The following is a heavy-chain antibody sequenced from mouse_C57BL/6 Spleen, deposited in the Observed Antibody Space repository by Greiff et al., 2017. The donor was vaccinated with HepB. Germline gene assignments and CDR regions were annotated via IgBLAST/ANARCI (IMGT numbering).Heavy chain of an antibody. CDR1: GFSLTSYG. CDR2: IWSGGST. CDR3: ARGPVRNYYFDY. D-gene: IGHD2-1*01. J-gene: IGHJ2*01. V-gene: IGHV2-2*01. Sequence: VKLQESGPGLVQPSQSLSITCTVSGFSLTSYGVHWVRQSPGKGLEWLGVIWSGGSTDYNAAFISRLSISKDNSKSQVFFKMNSLQADDTAIYYCARGPVRNYYFDYWGQGTTLTVSS.